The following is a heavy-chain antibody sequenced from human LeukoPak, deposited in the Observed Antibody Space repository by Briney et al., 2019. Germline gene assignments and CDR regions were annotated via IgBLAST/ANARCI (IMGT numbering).Heavy chain of an antibody. CDR3: AKGSMYCSSTSCYKSAFDI. CDR1: GFTFSSYA. Sequence: GGSLRLSCAASGFTFSSYAMSWVRQAPGKGLEWVSAISGSGGSTYYADSVKGRFTISRDNSKNTLYLQMNSPRAEDTAVYYCAKGSMYCSSTSCYKSAFDIWGQGTMVTVSS. CDR2: ISGSGGST. V-gene: IGHV3-23*01. D-gene: IGHD2-2*02. J-gene: IGHJ3*02.